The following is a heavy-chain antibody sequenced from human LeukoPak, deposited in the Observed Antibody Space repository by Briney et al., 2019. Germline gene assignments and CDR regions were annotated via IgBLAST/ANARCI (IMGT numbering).Heavy chain of an antibody. CDR3: AKDYYYDSMGDAFDI. CDR2: IYSGGST. D-gene: IGHD3-22*01. CDR1: EFSVGSNY. Sequence: GGSLRLSCAASEFSVGSNYMTWVRQAPGKGLEWVSLIYSGGSTYYADSVKGRFTISRDNSKNTLYLQMNSLRAEDTAVYHCAKDYYYDSMGDAFDIWGQGTMVTVSS. J-gene: IGHJ3*02. V-gene: IGHV3-66*01.